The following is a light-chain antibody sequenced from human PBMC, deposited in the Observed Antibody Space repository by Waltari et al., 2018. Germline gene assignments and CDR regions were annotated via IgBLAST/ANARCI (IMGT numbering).Light chain of an antibody. CDR2: RTS. Sequence: EIVMTQSPATLSVAPGERVTLSCRASQSLSDNFAWYQQKPGQAPRLLFYRTSTRATGVPARFSGSGSGTEITLTISSLQSEDFAVYYCQQYNSWPYTFGQGTKLKVK. CDR3: QQYNSWPYT. V-gene: IGKV3-15*01. CDR1: QSLSDN. J-gene: IGKJ2*01.